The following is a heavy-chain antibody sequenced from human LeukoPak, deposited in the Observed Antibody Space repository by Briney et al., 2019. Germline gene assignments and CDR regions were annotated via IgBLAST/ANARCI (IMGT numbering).Heavy chain of an antibody. CDR1: GFTFSSYS. V-gene: IGHV3-21*01. Sequence: GGSLRLSCAASGFTFSSYSMNWVRQAPGKGLEWVSSISSSSTYTYYADSVKGRFTVSRDNAKNSLYLQMNSLRAEDTAVYYCAGCSGVSCYNYWGQGTLVTVSS. CDR3: AGCSGVSCYNY. CDR2: ISSSSTYT. D-gene: IGHD2-15*01. J-gene: IGHJ4*02.